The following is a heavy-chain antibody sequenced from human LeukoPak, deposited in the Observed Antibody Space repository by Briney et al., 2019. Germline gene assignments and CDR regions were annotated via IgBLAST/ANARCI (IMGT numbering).Heavy chain of an antibody. V-gene: IGHV3-30-3*01. CDR2: ISYDESNK. D-gene: IGHD4-17*01. CDR3: ASAPYGDYVDY. J-gene: IGHJ4*02. Sequence: GGSLRLSCAASGFTFSSYAMHWVRQAPGKGLEWVAVISYDESNKYYADSVKGRFTISRDNSKNTLYLQMNSLRAEDTAVYYCASAPYGDYVDYWGQGTLVTVSS. CDR1: GFTFSSYA.